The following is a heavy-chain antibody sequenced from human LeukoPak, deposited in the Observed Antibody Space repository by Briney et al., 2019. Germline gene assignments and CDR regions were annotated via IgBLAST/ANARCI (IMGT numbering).Heavy chain of an antibody. CDR3: ARSPLVYSGSSTVRDAFDI. CDR1: GYTFTSYY. V-gene: IGHV1-46*01. D-gene: IGHD1-26*01. CDR2: INPSGGST. Sequence: GASVKVSCKASGYTFTSYYMHWVRQAPGQGLEWMGIINPSGGSTSYAQKFQGRVTITRDTSASTAYMELSSLRSEDTAVYYCARSPLVYSGSSTVRDAFDIWGQGTMVTVSS. J-gene: IGHJ3*02.